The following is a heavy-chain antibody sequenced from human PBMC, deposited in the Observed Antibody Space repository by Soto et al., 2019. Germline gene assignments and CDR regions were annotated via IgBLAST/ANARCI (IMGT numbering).Heavy chain of an antibody. V-gene: IGHV3-13*01. CDR2: IGTAGET. D-gene: IGHD3-10*01. Sequence: VQLVESGGGLVQPGGSLRLSCAASGFTFSSYDMHWVRQATGKGLEWVSAIGTAGETYYQGSVKGRFTVSRENAKNSLYLSMNSLRAEDTAVYYCARGADGADAFDIWVQGTMVTVSS. CDR3: ARGADGADAFDI. J-gene: IGHJ3*02. CDR1: GFTFSSYD.